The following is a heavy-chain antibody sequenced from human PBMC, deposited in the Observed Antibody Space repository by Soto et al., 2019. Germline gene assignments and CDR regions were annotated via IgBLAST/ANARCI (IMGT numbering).Heavy chain of an antibody. CDR1: CGSISSSSYY. CDR2: LYYSGST. V-gene: IGHV4-39*01. D-gene: IGHD3-22*01. J-gene: IGHJ4*02. Sequence: SETLSLTCTVSCGSISSSSYYWGWIRQPPGKGLEWIGSLYYSGSTYYNPSLKSRVTISVDTSKNQFSLKLSSVTAADTAVYYCVGSGYSPFDYWGQGTLVTVS. CDR3: VGSGYSPFDY.